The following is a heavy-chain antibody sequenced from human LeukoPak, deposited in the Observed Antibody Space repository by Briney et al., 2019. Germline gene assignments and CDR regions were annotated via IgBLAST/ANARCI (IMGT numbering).Heavy chain of an antibody. V-gene: IGHV3-7*04. J-gene: IGHJ3*02. CDR1: GFTFSSYW. Sequence: GGSLRLSCAASGFTFSSYWMSWVRQAPGKGLEWVANIKQDGSEKYYVDSVKGRFTISRDNAKNSLYLQMNSLRAGDTAVYYCARGCSGGAFDIWGQGTMVTVSS. CDR2: IKQDGSEK. CDR3: ARGCSGGAFDI. D-gene: IGHD2-15*01.